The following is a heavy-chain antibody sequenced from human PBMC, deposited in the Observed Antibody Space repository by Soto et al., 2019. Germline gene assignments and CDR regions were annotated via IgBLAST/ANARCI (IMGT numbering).Heavy chain of an antibody. J-gene: IGHJ4*02. D-gene: IGHD2-15*01. CDR2: VSVPSGDT. Sequence: GGPVKVSCKASGYNFFSFGISWVRQAPGQGLEWVGWVSVPSGDTSSAQNFRGRVTVTTDTSTSTAYLEVGSLRSDDTAVYYCARTCRSGGSCYLEYWGEGTLVTVSS. V-gene: IGHV1-18*01. CDR1: GYNFFSFG. CDR3: ARTCRSGGSCYLEY.